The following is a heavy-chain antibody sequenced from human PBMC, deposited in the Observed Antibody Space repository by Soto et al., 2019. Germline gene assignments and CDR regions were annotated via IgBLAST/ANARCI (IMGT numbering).Heavy chain of an antibody. V-gene: IGHV4-34*01. CDR3: VTSNNLFHSYYDN. CDR2: INHSGKI. J-gene: IGHJ4*02. D-gene: IGHD1-1*01. CDR1: GGSPXAYY. Sequence: PSETLSLTCEVYGGSPXAYYWTWIRQSPGKGLEWIGEINHSGKIHYNPSLESRLTISADTSKRQFSLTLTSVTAADAAMYYCVTSNNLFHSYYDNGGQGTLVTVSS.